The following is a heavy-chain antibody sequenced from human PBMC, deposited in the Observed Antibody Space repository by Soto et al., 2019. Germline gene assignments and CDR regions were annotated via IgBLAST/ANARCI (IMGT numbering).Heavy chain of an antibody. Sequence: SVKVSCKASGGTFSSYTISWVRQAPGQGLEWMGRIIPILGIANYAQKFQGRVTITADKSTSTAYMELSSLRSEDTAVYYWARDHDDTNKFHPWGQGTLVTVS. J-gene: IGHJ5*02. CDR1: GGTFSSYT. CDR2: IIPILGIA. D-gene: IGHD2-8*01. V-gene: IGHV1-69*04. CDR3: ARDHDDTNKFHP.